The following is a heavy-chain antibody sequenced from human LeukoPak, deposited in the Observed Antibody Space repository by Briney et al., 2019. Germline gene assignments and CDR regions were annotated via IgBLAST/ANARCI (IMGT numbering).Heavy chain of an antibody. CDR1: GYTFTSYD. J-gene: IGHJ4*02. CDR2: MNPNSGNT. D-gene: IGHD3-22*01. V-gene: IGHV1-8*01. CDR3: ARGRIAVTYYYDSSGYYPFDY. Sequence: ASVKVSCKASGYTFTSYDINWVRQATGQGLEWMGWMNPNSGNTGYAQKFQGRVTMTRSTSISTAYMELSSLRSEDTAVYYCARGRIAVTYYYDSSGYYPFDYWGQGTLVTVSS.